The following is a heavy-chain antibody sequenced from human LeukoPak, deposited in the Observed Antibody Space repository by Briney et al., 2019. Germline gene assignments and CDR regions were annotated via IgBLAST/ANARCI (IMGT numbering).Heavy chain of an antibody. D-gene: IGHD2-21*01. CDR2: ISGSGGST. CDR1: GFTFSSYA. J-gene: IGHJ4*02. CDR3: AKFLPTHIVVANYYFDY. V-gene: IGHV3-23*01. Sequence: GGSLRLSCAASGFTFSSYAMSWVRQAPGKGLEWVSAISGSGGSTYYADSVKGRFTISRDNSKNTLYQQMTSLRAEDTAVYYCAKFLPTHIVVANYYFDYWGQGTLVTVSS.